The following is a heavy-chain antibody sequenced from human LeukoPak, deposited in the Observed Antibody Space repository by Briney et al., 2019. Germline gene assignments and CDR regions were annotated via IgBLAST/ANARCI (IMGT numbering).Heavy chain of an antibody. J-gene: IGHJ6*02. D-gene: IGHD2-15*01. CDR3: ARVAVVVVAATLVSDYYYGMDV. V-gene: IGHV1-69*13. CDR2: IIPIFGTA. Sequence: SVKVSCTASGGTFSSYAISWVRQAPGQGLEWMGGIIPIFGTANYAQKFQGRVTITADESTSTAYMELSSLRSEDTAVYYCARVAVVVVAATLVSDYYYGMDVWGQGTTVTASS. CDR1: GGTFSSYA.